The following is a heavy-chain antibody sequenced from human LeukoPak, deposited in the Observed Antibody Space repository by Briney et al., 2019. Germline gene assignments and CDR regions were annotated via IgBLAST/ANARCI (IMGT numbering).Heavy chain of an antibody. J-gene: IGHJ3*02. V-gene: IGHV3-7*01. CDR1: GFTFSSYW. D-gene: IGHD7-27*01. CDR3: ARERTGDDAFDI. Sequence: GGSLRLSCAASGFTFSSYWMSWVRQAPGKGLGWVANIKQDGSEKYYVDSVKGRFTISRDNAKNSLYLQMNSLRAEDTAVYYCARERTGDDAFDIWGQGTMVTVPS. CDR2: IKQDGSEK.